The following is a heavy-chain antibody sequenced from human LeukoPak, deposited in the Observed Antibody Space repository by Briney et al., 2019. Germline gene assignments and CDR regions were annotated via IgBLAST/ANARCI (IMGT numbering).Heavy chain of an antibody. D-gene: IGHD6-13*01. CDR2: TSSSSSYI. J-gene: IGHJ4*02. Sequence: PGGSLRLSCAASGFTFSSYSMNWVRQAPGKGLEWVSSTSSSSSYIYYADSVKGRFTISRDNAKNSLYLQMNSLRAEDTAVYYCASPGIAAAGDADFDYWGQGTLVTVSS. V-gene: IGHV3-21*01. CDR1: GFTFSSYS. CDR3: ASPGIAAAGDADFDY.